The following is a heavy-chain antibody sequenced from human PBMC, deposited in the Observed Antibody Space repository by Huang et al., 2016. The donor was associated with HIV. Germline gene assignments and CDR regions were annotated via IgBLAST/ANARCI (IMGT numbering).Heavy chain of an antibody. J-gene: IGHJ2*01. D-gene: IGHD7-27*01. CDR3: ARGTRLTGLWYFDL. V-gene: IGHV3-74*01. CDR2: IKGDGSST. Sequence: EVQLVESGGGLVQPGGSLRLSCAASGFTFSSYWMHWVRQAPGKGLVWFARIKGDGSSTNDADAVKGRFTISRDNAKNTLYVQVNSLRAEDTAVYYCARGTRLTGLWYFDLWGRGTLVIVSS. CDR1: GFTFSSYW.